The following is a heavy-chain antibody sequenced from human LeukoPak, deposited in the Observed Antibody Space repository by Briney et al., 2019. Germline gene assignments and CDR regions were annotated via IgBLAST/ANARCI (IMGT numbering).Heavy chain of an antibody. J-gene: IGHJ4*02. CDR3: ARTPIYYYDNSGYYN. D-gene: IGHD3-22*01. V-gene: IGHV4-39*07. CDR2: IYYSGST. CDR1: GGSISSSSYY. Sequence: PSETLSLTCTVSGGSISSSSYYWGWIRQPPGKGLEWIGSIYYSGSTYYNPSLKSRVTISVDTSKNQFSLKLSSVTAADTAVYFCARTPIYYYDNSGYYNWGQGTLVTVSS.